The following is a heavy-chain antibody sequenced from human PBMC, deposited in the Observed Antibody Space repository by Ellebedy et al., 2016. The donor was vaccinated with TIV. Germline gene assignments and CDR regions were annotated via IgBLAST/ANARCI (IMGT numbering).Heavy chain of an antibody. V-gene: IGHV5-51*01. Sequence: GGSLRLXCKASGYKFTTYWIAWVRQLPGKGLEWMGVIYPEDSDIRYNQSFQGHVTISTDNSISVAYLQWNSLKASDTAMYYCARHTKGAMDVWGQGTTVTVSS. CDR2: IYPEDSDI. D-gene: IGHD2-8*01. J-gene: IGHJ6*02. CDR3: ARHTKGAMDV. CDR1: GYKFTTYW.